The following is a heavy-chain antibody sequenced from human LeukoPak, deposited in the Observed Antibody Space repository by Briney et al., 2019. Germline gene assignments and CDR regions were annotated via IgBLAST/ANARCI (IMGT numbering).Heavy chain of an antibody. J-gene: IGHJ3*02. Sequence: GGSLRLSCAASGFTFSTFWMHWVRQAPGKGLVWVSRVSDDGSTTTYADSVKGRFTISRDDAKNTLYLQMNSLRPEDTAVYYCVRHNAARAFDIWGQGTMVIVSS. V-gene: IGHV3-74*03. CDR2: VSDDGSTT. D-gene: IGHD1-1*01. CDR1: GFTFSTFW. CDR3: VRHNAARAFDI.